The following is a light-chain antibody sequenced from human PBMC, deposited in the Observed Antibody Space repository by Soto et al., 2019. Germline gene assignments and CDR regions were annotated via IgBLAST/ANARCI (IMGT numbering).Light chain of an antibody. CDR1: SSNLGAGYD. J-gene: IGLJ3*02. V-gene: IGLV1-40*01. Sequence: QPVLTQPPSVSGAPGQRVTIPCTGTSSNLGAGYDVHWYQQLPGTAPKLVIYGNRNRPSGVPERFSGSKSGPSASLAITGLQAEDEGDYYCQAYDYSLTASVFGGGTKLTVL. CDR2: GNR. CDR3: QAYDYSLTASV.